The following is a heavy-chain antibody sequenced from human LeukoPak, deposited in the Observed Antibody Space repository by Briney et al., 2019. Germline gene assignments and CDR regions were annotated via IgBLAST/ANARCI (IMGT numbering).Heavy chain of an antibody. CDR3: AKDGITMVRGVIASYYFDY. D-gene: IGHD3-10*01. CDR2: ISGSGGST. CDR1: GFTFSSYA. Sequence: PGGSLRLSCAASGFTFSSYAMSWVRQAPGKGLEWVSAISGSGGSTYYADSVKGRFTISRDNSKNTLYLQMNSLRAEDTAVYYCAKDGITMVRGVIASYYFDYWGQGTLVTVSS. J-gene: IGHJ4*02. V-gene: IGHV3-23*01.